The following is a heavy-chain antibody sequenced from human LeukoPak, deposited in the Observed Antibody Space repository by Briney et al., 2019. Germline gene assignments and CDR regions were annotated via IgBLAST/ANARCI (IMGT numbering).Heavy chain of an antibody. CDR1: NYSISNSLY. Sequence: KPSEPLSLTCSRSNYSISNSLYWGWLRQPPGKGLEWIGSIYRSGSTFYNPSLKSRVTISLDTSKNRFSLKLSSVTAADTAVYFCARGTYGYYMDVWGKGTTVTVSS. V-gene: IGHV4-38-2*02. CDR3: ARGTYGYYMDV. J-gene: IGHJ6*03. D-gene: IGHD4-17*01. CDR2: IYRSGST.